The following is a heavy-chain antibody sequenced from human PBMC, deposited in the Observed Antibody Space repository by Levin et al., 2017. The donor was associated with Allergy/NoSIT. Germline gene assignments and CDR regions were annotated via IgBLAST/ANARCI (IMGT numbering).Heavy chain of an antibody. CDR3: DKDLTPSWAGSYIPTNGFDP. CDR1: GFTFNNYG. V-gene: IGHV3-30*18. D-gene: IGHD3/OR15-3a*01. J-gene: IGHJ5*02. Sequence: GGSLRLSCAGSGFTFNNYGIHWVRQAPGKGLEWVAVISDDGRIKYYADSVKGRFTVSRDNSNNTLFLQMNSLRIEDTAVYYCDKDLTPSWAGSYIPTNGFDPWGQGTLVTVSS. CDR2: ISDDGRIK.